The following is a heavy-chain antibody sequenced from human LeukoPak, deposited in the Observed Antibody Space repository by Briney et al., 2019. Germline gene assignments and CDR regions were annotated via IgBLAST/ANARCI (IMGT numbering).Heavy chain of an antibody. Sequence: SQTLSLTCTVSGGSISSGSHYWSWIRQPAGKGLEWIGRIYSSGSTNYNPSLKSRVTISVDTSKNQFSLKLSSVTAADTAVYYCARDFGGPYCSGGSCYYNAFDIWGQGTMVAVSS. CDR2: IYSSGST. CDR1: GGSISSGSHY. CDR3: ARDFGGPYCSGGSCYYNAFDI. V-gene: IGHV4-61*02. J-gene: IGHJ3*02. D-gene: IGHD2-15*01.